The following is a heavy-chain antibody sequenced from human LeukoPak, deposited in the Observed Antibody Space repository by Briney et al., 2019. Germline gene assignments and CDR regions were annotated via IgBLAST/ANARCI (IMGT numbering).Heavy chain of an antibody. CDR1: GYTFTGYY. D-gene: IGHD6-19*01. CDR3: AKGRVVAGSKSLTYHWLDP. V-gene: IGHV1-2*02. Sequence: ASVKVSCKASGYTFTGYYMHWVRQAPGQGLEWMGWINPNSGGTNYAQKFQGRVTMTRDTSISTAYMGLSRLRSDDTAVYYCAKGRVVAGSKSLTYHWLDPWGQGTLVTVSS. CDR2: INPNSGGT. J-gene: IGHJ5*02.